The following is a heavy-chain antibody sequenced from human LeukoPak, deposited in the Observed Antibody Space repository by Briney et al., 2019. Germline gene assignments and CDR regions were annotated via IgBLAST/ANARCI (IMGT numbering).Heavy chain of an antibody. Sequence: PGGSLRLSCAASGFTFSSYEMNWVRQAPGKGLEWVSYISSSGSTIYYADSVKGRFTISRDNSKNTLYLQMNSLRAEDTAVYYCAKNKYVSKLSGWFFDYWGQGTLVTVSS. J-gene: IGHJ4*02. V-gene: IGHV3-48*03. CDR2: ISSSGSTI. D-gene: IGHD6-19*01. CDR1: GFTFSSYE. CDR3: AKNKYVSKLSGWFFDY.